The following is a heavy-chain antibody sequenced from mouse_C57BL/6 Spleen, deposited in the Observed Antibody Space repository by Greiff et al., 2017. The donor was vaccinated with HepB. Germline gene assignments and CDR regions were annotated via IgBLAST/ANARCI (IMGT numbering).Heavy chain of an antibody. CDR1: GYAFSSSW. CDR2: IYPGDGDT. Sequence: VQLQQSGPELVKPGASVKISCKASGYAFSSSWMNWVKQRPGKGLEWIGRIYPGDGDTNYNGKFKGKATLTADKSSSTAYMQLSSLTSDDSAVYFCAGITSAMDYWGQGTAVTVSS. J-gene: IGHJ4*01. V-gene: IGHV1-82*01. D-gene: IGHD2-4*01. CDR3: AGITSAMDY.